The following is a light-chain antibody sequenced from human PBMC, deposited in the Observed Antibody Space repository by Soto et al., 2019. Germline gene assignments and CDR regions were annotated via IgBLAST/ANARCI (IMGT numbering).Light chain of an antibody. CDR1: SSDVGGYNY. V-gene: IGLV2-14*01. CDR2: EVS. J-gene: IGLJ2*01. CDR3: ISYTSSNVL. Sequence: QSALTQPASVSGSPGXSITISCTGTSSDVGGYNYVSWYRQHPGKAPKLLIYEVSNRPSGVSNRFSGSKSGNTASLTISGLQAEDEADYYCISYTSSNVLFGGGTKLTVL.